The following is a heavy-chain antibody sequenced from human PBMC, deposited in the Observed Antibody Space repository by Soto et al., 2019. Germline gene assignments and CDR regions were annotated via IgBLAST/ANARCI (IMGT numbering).Heavy chain of an antibody. V-gene: IGHV1-2*04. Sequence: GASVKVSCKASGYTFTGYYMHWVRQAPGQGLEWMGWINPNSGGTNYAQKFQGWVTMTRDTSISTTYMELSRLRSDDTAVYYCARGVSSSWYFLYYYYGMDVWGQGTTVTVSS. CDR2: INPNSGGT. J-gene: IGHJ6*02. CDR1: GYTFTGYY. D-gene: IGHD6-13*01. CDR3: ARGVSSSWYFLYYYYGMDV.